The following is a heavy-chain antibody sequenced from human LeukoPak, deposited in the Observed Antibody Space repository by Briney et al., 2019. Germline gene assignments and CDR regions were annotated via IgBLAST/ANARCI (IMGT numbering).Heavy chain of an antibody. V-gene: IGHV1-58*01. CDR3: AAGVWWSYGDYDY. CDR2: IVVGSGNT. D-gene: IGHD4-17*01. CDR1: GFTFTSSA. Sequence: ASVKVSCRASGFTFTSSAVQWVRQARGQRLEWIGWIVVGSGNTNYAQKFQERVTITRDMSTSTAYMELSSLRSEDTAVYYCAAGVWWSYGDYDYWGQGTLVTVSS. J-gene: IGHJ4*02.